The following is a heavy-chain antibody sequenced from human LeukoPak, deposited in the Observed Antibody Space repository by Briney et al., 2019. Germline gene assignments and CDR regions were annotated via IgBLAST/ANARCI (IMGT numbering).Heavy chain of an antibody. CDR3: ARVGYGSGSPDRFDY. V-gene: IGHV5-51*01. CDR2: IYPGDSDT. Sequence: GESLKIYCKGSGYSFTSYWIGWVRQMPGKGLEWMGIIYPGDSDTRYSPSFQGQVTISADKSISTAYLQWSSLKASDTAMYYCARVGYGSGSPDRFDYWGQGTLVTVSS. J-gene: IGHJ4*02. CDR1: GYSFTSYW. D-gene: IGHD3-10*01.